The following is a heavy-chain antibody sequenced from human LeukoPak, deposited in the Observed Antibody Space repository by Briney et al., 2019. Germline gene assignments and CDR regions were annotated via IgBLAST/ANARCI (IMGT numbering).Heavy chain of an antibody. Sequence: KSSETLSLTCAVYGGSFSGYYWSWIRQPPGKGLEWIGEINHSGSTNYNPSLKSRVTISVDTSKNQFSLKLSSVTAADTAVYYCARQGATPDGAAGTFSDYWGQGTLVTVSS. CDR1: GGSFSGYY. D-gene: IGHD6-13*01. J-gene: IGHJ4*02. V-gene: IGHV4-34*01. CDR2: INHSGST. CDR3: ARQGATPDGAAGTFSDY.